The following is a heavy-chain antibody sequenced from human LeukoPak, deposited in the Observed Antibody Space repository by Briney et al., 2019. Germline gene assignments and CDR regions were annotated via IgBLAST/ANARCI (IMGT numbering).Heavy chain of an antibody. CDR3: ARAPRHDSSGYSDY. CDR2: IYSGGST. CDR1: GFTVSSNY. J-gene: IGHJ4*02. V-gene: IGHV3-66*01. D-gene: IGHD3-22*01. Sequence: GGSLRLSCAASGFTVSSNYMSWVRQAPGKGLEWVSVIYSGGSTYYADSVKGRFTIPRDNSKNTLYLQMNSLRAEDTAVYYCARAPRHDSSGYSDYWGQGTLVTVSS.